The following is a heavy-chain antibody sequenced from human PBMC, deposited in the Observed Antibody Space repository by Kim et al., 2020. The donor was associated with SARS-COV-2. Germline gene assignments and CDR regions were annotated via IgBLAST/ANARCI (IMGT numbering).Heavy chain of an antibody. D-gene: IGHD3-22*01. Sequence: GGSLRLSCAASGFTFSSYAMHWVRQAPGKGLEWVAVISYDGSNKYYADSVKGRFTISRDNSKNTLYLQMNSLRAEDTAVYYCARDWYDSSGYSRGIDYWGQRTLVTVSS. CDR1: GFTFSSYA. J-gene: IGHJ4*02. CDR3: ARDWYDSSGYSRGIDY. V-gene: IGHV3-30*04. CDR2: ISYDGSNK.